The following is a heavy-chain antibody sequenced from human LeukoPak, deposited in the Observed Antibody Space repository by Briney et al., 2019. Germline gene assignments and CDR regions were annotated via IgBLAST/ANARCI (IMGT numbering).Heavy chain of an antibody. V-gene: IGHV4-59*01. CDR2: IYYSGST. D-gene: IGHD2-2*01. CDR3: ARDVVYCSSTSCSDY. Sequence: SQTLSLTCTVSGGSISSYYWSWIRQPPGKGLEWIGYIYYSGSTNYNPSLKSRVTISVDTSKNQFSLKLSSVTAADTAVYYCARDVVYCSSTSCSDYWGQGTLVTVSS. CDR1: GGSISSYY. J-gene: IGHJ4*02.